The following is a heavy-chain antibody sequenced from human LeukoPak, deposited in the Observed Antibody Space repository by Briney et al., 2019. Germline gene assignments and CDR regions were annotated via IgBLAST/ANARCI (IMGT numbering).Heavy chain of an antibody. J-gene: IGHJ4*02. D-gene: IGHD3-22*01. V-gene: IGHV1-8*01. CDR2: MNPNSGDT. CDR3: ARGLGTYDSSELTWPMISF. CDR1: GYTFTNYE. Sequence: GASVKVSCKASGYTFTNYEINWVRQAIGQGLEWMGWMNPNSGDTAFAQKFQGRTTMTRSTSISTAYMELSSLTSEDTAVYYCARGLGTYDSSELTWPMISFWGQGTLVTVSS.